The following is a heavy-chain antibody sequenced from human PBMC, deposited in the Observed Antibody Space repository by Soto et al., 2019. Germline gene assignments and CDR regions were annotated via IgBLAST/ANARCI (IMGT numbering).Heavy chain of an antibody. V-gene: IGHV3-23*01. CDR2: SRGNGET. Sequence: GGSLRLSCATSGFTFSNYAMSWVRQAPGKGLDWVSASRGNGETFYADSVRGRFTISRDNSKNTLYLQMNSLRAEDTAVYYCAKIGWAPVVADWEFDHWGQGTLVTVSS. CDR3: AKIGWAPVVADWEFDH. J-gene: IGHJ4*02. CDR1: GFTFSNYA. D-gene: IGHD2-15*01.